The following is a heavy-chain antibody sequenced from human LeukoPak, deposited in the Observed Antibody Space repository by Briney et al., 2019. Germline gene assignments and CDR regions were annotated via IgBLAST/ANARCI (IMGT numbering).Heavy chain of an antibody. Sequence: SETLSLTCTVSSASISSSYWTWIRKPPGKGLEWIGHIYDTGITNYNPSLKSRVTISVDTSKNHFSLNLSSVTAADTAVYYCATKDGTLWGQGILVTVAS. J-gene: IGHJ4*02. CDR1: SASISSSY. CDR2: IYDTGIT. CDR3: ATKDGTL. D-gene: IGHD1/OR15-1a*01. V-gene: IGHV4-59*01.